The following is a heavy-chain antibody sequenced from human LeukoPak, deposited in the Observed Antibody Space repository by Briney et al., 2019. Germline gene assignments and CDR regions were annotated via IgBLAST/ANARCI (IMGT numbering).Heavy chain of an antibody. Sequence: SVKVSCKTSGGTFSSYTISWVRQAPGQGLEWMGGIIPIFGTPHYAQKFQDRVTITADASTSTAYMELSSLRSEDTAVYYCARDALSSSSLFDYWGQGTLVTVSS. CDR3: ARDALSSSSLFDY. J-gene: IGHJ4*02. CDR1: GGTFSSYT. CDR2: IIPIFGTP. V-gene: IGHV1-69*13. D-gene: IGHD6-6*01.